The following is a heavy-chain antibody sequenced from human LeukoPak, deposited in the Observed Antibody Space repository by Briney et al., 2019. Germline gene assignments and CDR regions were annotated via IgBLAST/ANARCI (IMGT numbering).Heavy chain of an antibody. D-gene: IGHD4-17*01. CDR1: GLTLSSYW. V-gene: IGHV3-74*01. CDR3: ARGPYYGDSNWFDP. CDR2: INSDGSST. Sequence: PGGSLRLSCAASGLTLSSYWMHWLRPPPAKGLVWVSRINSDGSSTSYADSVKGRFTISRDNAKNTLYLQMNSLRAEDTAVYYCARGPYYGDSNWFDPWGQGTLVTVSS. J-gene: IGHJ5*02.